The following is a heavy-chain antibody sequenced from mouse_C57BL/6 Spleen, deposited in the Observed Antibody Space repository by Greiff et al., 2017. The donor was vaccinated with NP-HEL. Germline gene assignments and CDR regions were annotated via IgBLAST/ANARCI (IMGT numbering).Heavy chain of an antibody. Sequence: QVQLQQPGAELVKPGASVKLSCKASGYTFTSYWMHWVKQRPGQGLEWIGMIHPNSGSTNYNEKFKIKATLTVDRASSTAYMQLSSLTSEDSAVYYCARDYDYVDYWGQGTTLTVSS. V-gene: IGHV1-64*01. CDR2: IHPNSGST. J-gene: IGHJ2*01. D-gene: IGHD2-4*01. CDR1: GYTFTSYW. CDR3: ARDYDYVDY.